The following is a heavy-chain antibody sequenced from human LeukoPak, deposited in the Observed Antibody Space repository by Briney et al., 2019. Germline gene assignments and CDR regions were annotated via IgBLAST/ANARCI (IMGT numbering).Heavy chain of an antibody. V-gene: IGHV4-38-2*02. CDR1: GYSISSGYY. Sequence: SETLSLTCTVSGYSISSGYYWGWIRQPPGKGLEWIGSIYYSGSTYYNPSLKSRVTISVDTSKNQFSLKLSSVTAADTAVYYCARALRHCSGGSCYDYWGQGTLVTVSS. J-gene: IGHJ4*02. CDR3: ARALRHCSGGSCYDY. D-gene: IGHD2-15*01. CDR2: IYYSGST.